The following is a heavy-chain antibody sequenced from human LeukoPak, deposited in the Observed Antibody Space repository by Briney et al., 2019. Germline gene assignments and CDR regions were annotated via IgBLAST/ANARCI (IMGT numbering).Heavy chain of an antibody. J-gene: IGHJ6*02. CDR1: GGTFSTYA. Sequence: ASVKVSCKASGGTFSTYAISWVRQAPGQGLEWMGIINPSGGSTSYAQKFQGRVTMTRDTSTSTVYMELSSLRSEDTAVYYCAREVFTQGYYGMDVWGQGTTVTVSS. D-gene: IGHD2-8*01. CDR3: AREVFTQGYYGMDV. V-gene: IGHV1-46*01. CDR2: INPSGGST.